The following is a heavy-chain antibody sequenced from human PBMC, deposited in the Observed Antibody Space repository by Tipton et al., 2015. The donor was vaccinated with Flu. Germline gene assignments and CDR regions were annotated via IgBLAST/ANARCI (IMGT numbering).Heavy chain of an antibody. J-gene: IGHJ4*02. D-gene: IGHD5-24*01. Sequence: TLSLTCAVSGYSISSDYYWGWIRQPPGKGLEWIASIHHGGSTYYNPSPESRVSISVDTSKNRFSLKLTSVTAADTAFYFCAREDMATLTDYFDFWGRGTLVTVSS. CDR2: IHHGGST. CDR3: AREDMATLTDYFDF. V-gene: IGHV4-38-2*02. CDR1: GYSISSDYY.